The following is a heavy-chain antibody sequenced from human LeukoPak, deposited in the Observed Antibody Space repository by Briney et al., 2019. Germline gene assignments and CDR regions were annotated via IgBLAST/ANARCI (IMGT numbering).Heavy chain of an antibody. CDR3: ARDQPSPGIIAAAGTGFDP. CDR1: GSSISSSSYY. D-gene: IGHD6-13*01. J-gene: IGHJ5*02. V-gene: IGHV4-39*07. Sequence: SETLSLTCTVSGSSISSSSYYWGWIRQPPGNGLEWIGSIYYSGSTYYNPSLKSRVTISVDTSKNQFSLKLSSVTAADTAVYYCARDQPSPGIIAAAGTGFDPWGQGTLVTVSS. CDR2: IYYSGST.